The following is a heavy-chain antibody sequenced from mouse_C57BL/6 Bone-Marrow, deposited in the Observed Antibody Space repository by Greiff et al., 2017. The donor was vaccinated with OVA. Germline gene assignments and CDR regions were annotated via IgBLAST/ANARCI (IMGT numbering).Heavy chain of an antibody. Sequence: QVQLQQPGAELVRPWSSVKLSCKASGYTFTSYWMDWVKQRPGQGLEWIGNIYPSDSETHYNQKFKDKATLTVDKSSSTAYMQLSSLTSEDSAVYYCAKGYYSNPFAYWGQGTLVTVSA. J-gene: IGHJ3*01. D-gene: IGHD2-5*01. V-gene: IGHV1-61*01. CDR2: IYPSDSET. CDR1: GYTFTSYW. CDR3: AKGYYSNPFAY.